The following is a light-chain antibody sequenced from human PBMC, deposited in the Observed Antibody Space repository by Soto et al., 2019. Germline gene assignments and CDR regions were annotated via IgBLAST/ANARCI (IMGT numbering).Light chain of an antibody. CDR2: DAY. CDR1: QSFRGL. J-gene: IGKJ5*01. Sequence: EVVLNQSPVTLSLSPGERATLSCRASQSFRGLLAWYQQKPGQAPRLLIYDAYNRATGIPPRFSGSGSGTDFTLTISSLEPEDSAVYYCQQRHMWLIPFGQVTRLEVK. CDR3: QQRHMWLIP. V-gene: IGKV3-11*01.